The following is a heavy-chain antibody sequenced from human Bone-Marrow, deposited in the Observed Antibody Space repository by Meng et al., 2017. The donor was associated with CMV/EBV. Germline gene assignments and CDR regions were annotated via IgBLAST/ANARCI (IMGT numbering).Heavy chain of an antibody. CDR3: AREPFNCSSTSCANYYGMDV. Sequence: GESLKISCAASGFTFSSYSMNWVRQAPGKGLEWVAVISYDGSNKYYADSVKGRFTISRDNSKNTLYLQMNSLRAEDTAVYYCAREPFNCSSTSCANYYGMDVWGQGTTVTVSS. CDR1: GFTFSSYS. CDR2: ISYDGSNK. D-gene: IGHD2-2*01. J-gene: IGHJ6*02. V-gene: IGHV3-30*03.